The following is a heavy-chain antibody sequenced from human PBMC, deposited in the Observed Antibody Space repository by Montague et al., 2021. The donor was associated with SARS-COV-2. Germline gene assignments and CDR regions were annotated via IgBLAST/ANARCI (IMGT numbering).Heavy chain of an antibody. J-gene: IGHJ4*02. CDR2: ISYDGSNK. CDR1: GFTFNNYA. Sequence: SLRLSCAASGFTFNNYAMHWVRQAPGKGLEWVAIISYDGSNKYYADSVKGRFAISRDNSKNTLYLRMNSLRAEDTAVYYCVRASLIKARIAVAGTTVYWGQGTLATISS. CDR3: VRASLIKARIAVAGTTVY. D-gene: IGHD6-19*01. V-gene: IGHV3-30*09.